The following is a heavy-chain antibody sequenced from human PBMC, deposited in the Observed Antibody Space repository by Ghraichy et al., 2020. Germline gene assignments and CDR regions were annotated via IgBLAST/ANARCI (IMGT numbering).Heavy chain of an antibody. CDR3: ARGGTYCSGGSCYSGTHNWFDP. Sequence: SETLSLTCAVYGGSFSGYYWSWIRQPPGKGLEWIGEINHSGSTNYNPSLKSRVTISVDTSKNQFSLKLSSVTAADTAVYYCARGGTYCSGGSCYSGTHNWFDPWGQGTLVTVSS. D-gene: IGHD2-15*01. CDR2: INHSGST. J-gene: IGHJ5*02. CDR1: GGSFSGYY. V-gene: IGHV4-34*01.